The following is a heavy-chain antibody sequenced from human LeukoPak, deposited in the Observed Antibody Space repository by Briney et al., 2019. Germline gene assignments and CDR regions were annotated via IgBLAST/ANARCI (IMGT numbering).Heavy chain of an antibody. V-gene: IGHV4-59*08. CDR3: ARHGYYYGMDV. J-gene: IGHJ6*02. CDR1: GGSISSYY. Sequence: SETLSLTCTVSGGSISSYYWSWIRQPPGKGLEWIGYIYYSGSTNYNPSLKSRVTISVDTSKNQFSLKLSSVTAADTAVYYCARHGYYYGMDVWGQGTTVTVSS. CDR2: IYYSGST.